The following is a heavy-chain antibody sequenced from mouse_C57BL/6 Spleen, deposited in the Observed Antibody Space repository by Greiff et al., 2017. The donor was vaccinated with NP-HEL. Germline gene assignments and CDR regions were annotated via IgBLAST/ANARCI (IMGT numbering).Heavy chain of an antibody. D-gene: IGHD1-1*01. CDR2: IDPETGGT. CDR1: GYTFTDYE. J-gene: IGHJ1*03. Sequence: VQLQQSGAELVRPGASVTLSCKASGYTFTDYEMHWVKQTPVHGLEWIGAIDPETGGTAYNQKFKGKAILTADKSSSTAYMELRSLTSEDSAVYYCTREELRLLWYFDVWGTGTTVTVSS. CDR3: TREELRLLWYFDV. V-gene: IGHV1-15*01.